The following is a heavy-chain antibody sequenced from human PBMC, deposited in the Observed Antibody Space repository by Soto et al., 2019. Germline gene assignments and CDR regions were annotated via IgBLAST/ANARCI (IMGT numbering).Heavy chain of an antibody. Sequence: GSLRLSCAASGFTFSSYAMSWVRQAPGKGLEWVSAISGSGGSTYYADSVKGRFTISRDNSKNTLYLQMNSLRAEDTAVYYCAKDLRIAAAGTYYYYYYGMDVWGQGTTVTVSS. CDR2: ISGSGGST. D-gene: IGHD6-13*01. J-gene: IGHJ6*02. CDR1: GFTFSSYA. V-gene: IGHV3-23*01. CDR3: AKDLRIAAAGTYYYYYYGMDV.